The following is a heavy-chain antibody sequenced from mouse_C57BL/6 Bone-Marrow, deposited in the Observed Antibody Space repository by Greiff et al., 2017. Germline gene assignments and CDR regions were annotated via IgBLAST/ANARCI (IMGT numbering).Heavy chain of an antibody. CDR3: ARGDYYGSSPDY. CDR1: GYAFSSYW. J-gene: IGHJ2*01. Sequence: QVQLKESGAELVKPGASVKISCKASGYAFSSYWMNWVKQRPGKGLEWIGQIYPGDGDTNYNGKFKGKATLTADKSSSTAYMQLSSLTSEDSAVYFCARGDYYGSSPDYGGQGITLTVSS. V-gene: IGHV1-80*01. D-gene: IGHD1-1*01. CDR2: IYPGDGDT.